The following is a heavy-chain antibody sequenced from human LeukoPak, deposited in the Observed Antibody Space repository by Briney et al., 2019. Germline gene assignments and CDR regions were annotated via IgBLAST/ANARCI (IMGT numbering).Heavy chain of an antibody. Sequence: GGSLRLSCAASGFTFSDRYMDWVRQAPGKGLEWVGRTRNKANSYTTEYAASVKGRFTISRDDSKNSLYLQMNSLKTEDTAVYYCARGAAAFDYWGQGTLVTVSS. CDR2: TRNKANSYTT. V-gene: IGHV3-72*01. J-gene: IGHJ4*02. CDR1: GFTFSDRY. D-gene: IGHD6-13*01. CDR3: ARGAAAFDY.